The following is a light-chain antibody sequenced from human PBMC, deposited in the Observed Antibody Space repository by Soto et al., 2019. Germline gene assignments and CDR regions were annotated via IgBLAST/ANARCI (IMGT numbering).Light chain of an antibody. CDR2: AAS. CDR1: QTSSSY. Sequence: DIQMTQSASSLSASVGDRVTITCRASQTSSSYLNWYQQKPGKAPKLMIYAASSLQSGVPSRISGSGSGTDFTLTSSSLQPENLATYYCQRSYSTPLTVGGGTKVEIK. V-gene: IGKV1-39*01. J-gene: IGKJ4*01. CDR3: QRSYSTPLT.